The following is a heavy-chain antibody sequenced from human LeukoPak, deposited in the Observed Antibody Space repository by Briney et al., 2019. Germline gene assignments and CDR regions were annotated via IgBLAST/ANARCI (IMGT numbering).Heavy chain of an antibody. CDR1: GYTFTDYY. V-gene: IGHV1-2*02. CDR3: AREAVVVPAGFDP. Sequence: ASVKVSCKASGYTFTDYYMHWVRQAPGQGLEWMGWINPNSGGTNYAQKFQGRVTMTRDRSISTAYMELSRLRSDDTAVYYCAREAVVVPAGFDPWGQGTLVTVSS. CDR2: INPNSGGT. J-gene: IGHJ5*02. D-gene: IGHD2-2*01.